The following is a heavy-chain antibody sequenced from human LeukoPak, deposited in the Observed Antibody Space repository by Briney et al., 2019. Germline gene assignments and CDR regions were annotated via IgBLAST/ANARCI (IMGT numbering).Heavy chain of an antibody. CDR3: ARERRNTAMVTALDY. D-gene: IGHD5-18*01. CDR1: GFTVSSNY. CDR2: IYSGGST. Sequence: PGGSLRLSCAASGFTVSSNYMSWVRQAPGKGLEWVSVIYSGGSTYYAASVKGRFTISRDNSKNTLYLQMNSLRAEDTAVYYCARERRNTAMVTALDYWGQGTLVTVSS. J-gene: IGHJ4*02. V-gene: IGHV3-53*01.